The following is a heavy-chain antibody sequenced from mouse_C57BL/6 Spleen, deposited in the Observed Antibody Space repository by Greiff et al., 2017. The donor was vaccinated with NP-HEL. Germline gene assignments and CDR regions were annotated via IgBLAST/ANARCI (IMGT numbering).Heavy chain of an antibody. V-gene: IGHV1-72*01. J-gene: IGHJ4*01. D-gene: IGHD2-4*01. CDR3: ARGGDYNPDYYAMDY. CDR1: GYTFTSYW. CDR2: IDPKSGGT. Sequence: QVQLQQPGAELVKPGASVKLSCKASGYTFTSYWIHWVKQRPGRGLEWIGRIDPKSGGTKYNEKFKSKATLTVDKPSSTAYMQLSSLTSEDSAVYYCARGGDYNPDYYAMDYWGQGTSVTVSS.